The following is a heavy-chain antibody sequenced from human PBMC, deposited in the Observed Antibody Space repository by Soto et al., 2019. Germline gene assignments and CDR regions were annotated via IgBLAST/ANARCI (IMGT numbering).Heavy chain of an antibody. CDR2: ISSSGSTI. V-gene: IGHV3-48*03. CDR1: GFTFSSYE. Sequence: GSLRLSCAASGFTFSSYEMNWVRQAPGKGLEWVSYISSSGSTIYYADSVKGRFTISRDNAKNSLYLQMNSLRAEDTAVYYCARDQETVAGTGFDYWGQGTLVTVSS. CDR3: ARDQETVAGTGFDY. J-gene: IGHJ4*02. D-gene: IGHD6-19*01.